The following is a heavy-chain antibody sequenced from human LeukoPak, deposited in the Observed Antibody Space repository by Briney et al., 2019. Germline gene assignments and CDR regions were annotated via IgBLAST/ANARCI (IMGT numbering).Heavy chain of an antibody. Sequence: SGTLSFTCAVSGGSISSSNWWSWVRQPPGKGLEWIGAIYHTGSTNYNPPLKSRVTISVDKSKNQFSLKLSSVTAADTAVYYCARGGMVRGVIVYYYYGMDVWGKGTTVTVSS. CDR3: ARGGMVRGVIVYYYYGMDV. CDR1: GGSISSSNW. CDR2: IYHTGST. D-gene: IGHD3-10*01. V-gene: IGHV4-4*02. J-gene: IGHJ6*04.